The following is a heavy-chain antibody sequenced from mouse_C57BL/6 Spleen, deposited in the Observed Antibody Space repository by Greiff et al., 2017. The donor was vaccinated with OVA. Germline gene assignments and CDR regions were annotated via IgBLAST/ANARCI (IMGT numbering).Heavy chain of an antibody. V-gene: IGHV1-80*01. Sequence: VKLQESGAELVKPGASVKISCKASGYAFSSYWMNWVKQRPGKGLEWIGQIYPGDGDTNYNGKFKGKATLTADKSSSTAYMQLSSLTSEDSAVYFCARKGTGVFDYWGQGTTLTVSS. J-gene: IGHJ2*01. D-gene: IGHD4-1*01. CDR3: ARKGTGVFDY. CDR2: IYPGDGDT. CDR1: GYAFSSYW.